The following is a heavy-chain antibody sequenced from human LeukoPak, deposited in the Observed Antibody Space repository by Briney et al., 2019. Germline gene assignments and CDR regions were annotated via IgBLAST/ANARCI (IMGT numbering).Heavy chain of an antibody. Sequence: SQTLSLTCAISGDSVSSNSAGWNWIRQSPSRGLEWLGRTYYRSKWYNDYAVSVKSRVTVNPDTSKNQFSLQLNSVTPEDTAVYYCARSTGSIDYWGQGTLVTVSS. J-gene: IGHJ4*02. D-gene: IGHD1-1*01. CDR3: ARSTGSIDY. CDR1: GDSVSSNSAG. CDR2: TYYRSKWYN. V-gene: IGHV6-1*01.